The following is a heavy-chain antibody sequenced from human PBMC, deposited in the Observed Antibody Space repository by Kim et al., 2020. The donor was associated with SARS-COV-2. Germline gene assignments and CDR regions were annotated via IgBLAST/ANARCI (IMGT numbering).Heavy chain of an antibody. D-gene: IGHD3-10*01. J-gene: IGHJ4*02. V-gene: IGHV1-8*01. Sequence: QKFRGRVTMTRNTSISTAYMELSSLRSEDTAVYYCARGGFGELLSGLCDYWGQGTLVTVSS. CDR3: ARGGFGELLSGLCDY.